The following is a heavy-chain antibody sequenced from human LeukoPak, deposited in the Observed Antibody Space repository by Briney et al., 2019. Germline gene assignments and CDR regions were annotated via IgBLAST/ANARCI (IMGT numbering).Heavy chain of an antibody. Sequence: GRSLRLSCAASGFTFISYGMHWVRQAPGKGLEWVAVISYDGSNKYYADSVKGRFTISRDNSKNTLYLQMNSLRAEDTAVYYCARPRSIAAAGGNAFDIWGQGTMVTVSS. CDR1: GFTFISYG. CDR3: ARPRSIAAAGGNAFDI. CDR2: ISYDGSNK. J-gene: IGHJ3*02. D-gene: IGHD6-13*01. V-gene: IGHV3-30*03.